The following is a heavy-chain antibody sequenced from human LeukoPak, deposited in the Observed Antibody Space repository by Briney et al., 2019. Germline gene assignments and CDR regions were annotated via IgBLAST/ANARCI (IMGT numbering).Heavy chain of an antibody. V-gene: IGHV3-7*01. CDR3: ARDRGFGQADV. Sequence: GGSLRLSCAASGLTFSNAWMSWVRQAPGKGLEWVANIRQDGGEKYYVDSVKGRFTISRDNAKNSLYLQMNSLRAEDTAVYYCARDRGFGQADVWGKGTTVTVSS. CDR1: GLTFSNAW. J-gene: IGHJ6*04. D-gene: IGHD3-10*01. CDR2: IRQDGGEK.